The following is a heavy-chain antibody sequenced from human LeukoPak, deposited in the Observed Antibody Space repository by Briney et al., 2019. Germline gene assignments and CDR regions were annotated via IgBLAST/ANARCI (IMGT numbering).Heavy chain of an antibody. Sequence: PSETLSLTCTVSGGSISSYYWSWIRQPPGKGLEWIGYIYYSGSTNYNPSLKSRVTISVDTSKNQFSLKLSSVTAADTAVYHCARVPPYCSGGSCYLDYWGQGTLVTVSS. V-gene: IGHV4-59*01. D-gene: IGHD2-15*01. CDR3: ARVPPYCSGGSCYLDY. CDR1: GGSISSYY. CDR2: IYYSGST. J-gene: IGHJ4*02.